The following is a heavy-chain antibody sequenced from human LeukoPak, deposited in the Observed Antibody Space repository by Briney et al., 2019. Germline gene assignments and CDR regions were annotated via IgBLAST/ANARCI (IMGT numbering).Heavy chain of an antibody. D-gene: IGHD2-8*02. V-gene: IGHV5-51*01. J-gene: IGHJ5*01. CDR2: ICPGDSDT. Sequence: GESLKISCKAAGYSFTNYWIGWVRQMPVKGLEWMGSICPGDSDTRYSPSFQGQVIISADKSITTAYLQWTSLKASDTAMYYCAKSGTEYRRWFDSWGQGTLVTVSS. CDR3: AKSGTEYRRWFDS. CDR1: GYSFTNYW.